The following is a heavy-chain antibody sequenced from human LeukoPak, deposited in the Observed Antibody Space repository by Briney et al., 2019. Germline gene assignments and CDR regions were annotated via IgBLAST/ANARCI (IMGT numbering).Heavy chain of an antibody. V-gene: IGHV3-53*05. CDR1: GFIVSANY. CDR2: VYGGNTS. J-gene: IGHJ4*02. Sequence: GGSLRLSCPASGFIVSANYMSWVRQAPGKGLEWVSVVYGGNTSYYADSVKGRFTISRDTSKNTVHLQMNSLRTEDTAVYYCARAYGSNSNDYWGQGTLVTVSS. CDR3: ARAYGSNSNDY. D-gene: IGHD6-13*01.